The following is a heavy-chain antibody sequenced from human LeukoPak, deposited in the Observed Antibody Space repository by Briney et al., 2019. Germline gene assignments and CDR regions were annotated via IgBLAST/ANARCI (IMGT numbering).Heavy chain of an antibody. CDR1: GYSISSGYY. CDR2: IYHSGST. J-gene: IGHJ3*02. CDR3: ARSPEVLHAFDI. Sequence: SETLSLTCTVSGYSISSGYYWGWIRQPPGKGLEWIGSIYHSGSTYYNPSLKSRVTISVDTSKNQFSLKLSSVTAADTAVYYCARSPEVLHAFDIWGQGTMVTVSS. V-gene: IGHV4-38-2*02.